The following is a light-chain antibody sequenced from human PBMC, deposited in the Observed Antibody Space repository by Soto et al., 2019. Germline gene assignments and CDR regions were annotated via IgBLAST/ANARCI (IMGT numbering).Light chain of an antibody. Sequence: DIQMTQSPSSLSASVGERVTITCRASQNIGVSLNWYQQKPGKAPKLLIYAASSLQSGVSSRFSGSGSATDFTLTISSLLPEDFATYYCHQSHSVPGTFGQGTKVEIK. V-gene: IGKV1-39*01. J-gene: IGKJ1*01. CDR2: AAS. CDR3: HQSHSVPGT. CDR1: QNIGVS.